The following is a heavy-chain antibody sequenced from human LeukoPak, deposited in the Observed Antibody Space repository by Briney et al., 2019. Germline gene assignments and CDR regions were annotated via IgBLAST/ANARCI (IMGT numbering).Heavy chain of an antibody. J-gene: IGHJ6*03. Sequence: GGSLRLSCAASGFTFSSYSMNWVRQAPGKGLERVSSISSSSSYIYYADSVKGRFTISRYNSKNTLYLQMNSLRAEDTAVYYCAKPSSSWYGPYYYYYMDVWGKGTTVTVSS. D-gene: IGHD6-13*01. V-gene: IGHV3-21*04. CDR3: AKPSSSWYGPYYYYYMDV. CDR2: ISSSSSYI. CDR1: GFTFSSYS.